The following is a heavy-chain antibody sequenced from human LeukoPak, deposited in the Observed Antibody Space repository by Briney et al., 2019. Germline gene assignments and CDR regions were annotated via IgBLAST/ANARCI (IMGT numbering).Heavy chain of an antibody. J-gene: IGHJ4*02. CDR2: INHSGST. D-gene: IGHD2-8*01. CDR1: GGSFSGYY. Sequence: PSETLSLTCAVYGGSFSGYYWSWIRQPPGKGLEWIGEINHSGSTNYNPSLKSRVTISVDTSRNQFSLKLSSVTAADTAVYYCARLRPGPGVDYWGQGTLVTVSS. V-gene: IGHV4-34*01. CDR3: ARLRPGPGVDY.